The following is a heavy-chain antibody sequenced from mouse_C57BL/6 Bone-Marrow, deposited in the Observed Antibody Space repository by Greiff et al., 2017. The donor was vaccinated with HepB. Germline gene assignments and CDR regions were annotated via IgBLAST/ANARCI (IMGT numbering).Heavy chain of an antibody. CDR3: ARAPLGFYAMDY. D-gene: IGHD3-2*02. J-gene: IGHJ4*01. CDR1: GYTFTSYG. Sequence: VQLQESGAELARPGASVKLSCKASGYTFTSYGISWVKQRTGQGLEWIGEIYPRSGNTYYNEKFKGKATLTADKSSSTAYMELRSLTSEDSAVYFCARAPLGFYAMDYWGQGTSDTVSS. V-gene: IGHV1-81*01. CDR2: IYPRSGNT.